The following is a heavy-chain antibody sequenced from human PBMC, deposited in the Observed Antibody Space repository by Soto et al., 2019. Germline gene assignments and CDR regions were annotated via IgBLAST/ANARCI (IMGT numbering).Heavy chain of an antibody. J-gene: IGHJ6*03. D-gene: IGHD3-16*02. CDR3: ARSLRQYYYYSYMDV. Sequence: QVQLQESGPGLVKPSETLSLTCTVSGGSISSYYWSWIRQPPGKGLEWIGYSYYSGSTNYNPSLKSRVTISVDTSKNQFSLKLSSVTAADTAVYYCARSLRQYYYYSYMDVWGKGTTVTVSS. V-gene: IGHV4-59*01. CDR1: GGSISSYY. CDR2: SYYSGST.